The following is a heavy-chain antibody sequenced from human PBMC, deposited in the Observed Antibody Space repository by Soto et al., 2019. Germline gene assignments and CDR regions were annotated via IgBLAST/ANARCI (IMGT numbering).Heavy chain of an antibody. J-gene: IGHJ6*03. D-gene: IGHD6-13*01. CDR2: IYYSGST. Sequence: SSETLSLTCTVSGGSISSYYWSWIRQPPEKGLEWIGYIYYSGSTNYNPSLKSRVTISVDTSKNQFSLKLSSVTAADTAVYYCARELIAPSYYYYYMDVWGKGTTVTVSS. V-gene: IGHV4-59*01. CDR1: GGSISSYY. CDR3: ARELIAPSYYYYYMDV.